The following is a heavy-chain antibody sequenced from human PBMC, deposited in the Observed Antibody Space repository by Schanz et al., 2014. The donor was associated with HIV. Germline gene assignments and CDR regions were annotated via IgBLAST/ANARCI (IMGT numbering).Heavy chain of an antibody. Sequence: QVQLVQSGAEVKKTGSPVKVSCKAFGGTLSNYAISWVRQAPGQGLEWLGLIMPKFGTENYAQKYQGRVTLTPDATTAYMDLSSLKFEDTAVYYCVRVANYDGDDYYQRSHFDLWGQGTLVTVSS. CDR3: VRVANYDGDDYYQRSHFDL. CDR1: GGTLSNYA. V-gene: IGHV1-69*01. D-gene: IGHD3-22*01. CDR2: IMPKFGTE. J-gene: IGHJ4*02.